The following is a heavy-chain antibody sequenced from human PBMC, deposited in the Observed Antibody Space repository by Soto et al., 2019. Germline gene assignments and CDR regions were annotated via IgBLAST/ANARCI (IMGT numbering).Heavy chain of an antibody. CDR2: ISGSGGST. CDR1: GFTFSSYA. Sequence: EVQLLESGGGLVQPGGSLRFSCAASGFTFSSYAMSWVRQAPGKGLEWVSAISGSGGSTYYADSVKGRVTISRDNSKNTLYLQMNSLRAEDTAVYYCAKDGEPYQLPYYYYYYGMDVWGQGTTVTVSS. V-gene: IGHV3-23*01. CDR3: AKDGEPYQLPYYYYYYGMDV. J-gene: IGHJ6*02. D-gene: IGHD2-2*01.